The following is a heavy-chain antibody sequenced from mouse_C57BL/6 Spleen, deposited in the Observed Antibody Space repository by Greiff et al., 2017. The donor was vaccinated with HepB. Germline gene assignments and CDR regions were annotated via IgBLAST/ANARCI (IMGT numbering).Heavy chain of an antibody. J-gene: IGHJ2*01. D-gene: IGHD2-2*01. CDR1: GYTFTSYG. V-gene: IGHV1-81*01. CDR2: IYPRSGNT. CDR3: ARGGSMVTFDY. Sequence: VKLVESGAELARPGASVKLSCKASGYTFTSYGISWVKQRTGQGLEWIGEIYPRSGNTYYNEKFKGKATLTADKSSSTAYMELRSLTSEDSAVYFCARGGSMVTFDYWGQGTTLTVSS.